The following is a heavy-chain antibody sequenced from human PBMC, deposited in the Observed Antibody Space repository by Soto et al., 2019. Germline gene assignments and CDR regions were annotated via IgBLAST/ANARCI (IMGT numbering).Heavy chain of an antibody. CDR1: GYSFTSYW. Sequence: GESLKISCKGSGYSFTSYWISWVRQMPGKGLEWMGRIDPSDSYTNYSPSFQGHVTISADKSISTAYLQWSSLKASDTAMYYCARFGHQSGDPNWFDPWGQGTLVTVSS. V-gene: IGHV5-10-1*01. CDR2: IDPSDSYT. D-gene: IGHD4-17*01. CDR3: ARFGHQSGDPNWFDP. J-gene: IGHJ5*02.